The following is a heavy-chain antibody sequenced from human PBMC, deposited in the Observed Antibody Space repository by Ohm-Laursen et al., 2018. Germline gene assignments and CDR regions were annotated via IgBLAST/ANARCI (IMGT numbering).Heavy chain of an antibody. V-gene: IGHV4-4*07. Sequence: GTLSLTCTVSGGSISSYYWSWIRQPAGKGLEWIGRIYTSGSTNYNPSLKSRVTISVDTSKNQFSLKLSSVTAADTAVYYCARHAKYSNGGGADYFDYWGQGTLVTVSS. J-gene: IGHJ4*02. CDR2: IYTSGST. CDR1: GGSISSYY. D-gene: IGHD6-19*01. CDR3: ARHAKYSNGGGADYFDY.